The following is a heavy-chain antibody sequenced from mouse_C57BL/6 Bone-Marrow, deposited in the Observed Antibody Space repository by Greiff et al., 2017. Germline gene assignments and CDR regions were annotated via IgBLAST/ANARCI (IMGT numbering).Heavy chain of an antibody. V-gene: IGHV1-81*01. CDR2: IYPRSGNT. Sequence: QVQLQQSGAELARPGASVTLSCKASGYTFTSYGISWVKQRTGQGLEWIGEIYPRSGNTYYNEKFKGKATLTADKSYSTAYMELRSLTSEDAAVYFCAIGVWDWFAYWGQGTLVTVSA. J-gene: IGHJ3*01. CDR1: GYTFTSYG. CDR3: AIGVWDWFAY. D-gene: IGHD4-1*01.